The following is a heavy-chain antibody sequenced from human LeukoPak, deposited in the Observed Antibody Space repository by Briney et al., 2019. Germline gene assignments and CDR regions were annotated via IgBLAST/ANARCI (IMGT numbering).Heavy chain of an antibody. CDR2: IYTSGST. V-gene: IGHV4-4*07. D-gene: IGHD3-3*01. CDR1: GGSISSYY. Sequence: SETLSLTCTVSGGSISSYYWSWIRQPAGKGLEWIGRIYTSGSTNYNPSLKSRVSMSVDTSKNQFSLKLSSVTAADTAVYYCARRGHDFWSGSEWFDPWGQGTLVTVSS. CDR3: ARRGHDFWSGSEWFDP. J-gene: IGHJ5*02.